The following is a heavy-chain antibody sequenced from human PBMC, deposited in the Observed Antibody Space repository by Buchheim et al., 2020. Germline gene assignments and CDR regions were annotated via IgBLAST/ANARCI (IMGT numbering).Heavy chain of an antibody. J-gene: IGHJ5*02. CDR2: TDSSGSTI. CDR1: GFTFSSFE. D-gene: IGHD6-19*01. V-gene: IGHV3-48*03. Sequence: EVQLVESGGDLVQPGGSLRLSCAASGFTFSSFEMNWVRQAPGKGLEWVSYTDSSGSTIYYADSVQGRFTISRDNAKKSLYLQMNSLRAEDTAVYYCARSSGARWFDPWGQGTL. CDR3: ARSSGARWFDP.